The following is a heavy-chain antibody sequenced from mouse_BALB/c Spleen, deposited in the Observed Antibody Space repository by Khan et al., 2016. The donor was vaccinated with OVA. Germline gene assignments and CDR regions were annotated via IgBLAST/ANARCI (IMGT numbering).Heavy chain of an antibody. CDR2: ISYSGST. V-gene: IGHV3-2*02. Sequence: EVQLVESGPGLVKPSQSLSLTCTVTGYSITSDYAWNWIRQFPGNKLEWMGYISYSGSTNYNPALKSRISITRETSKNQFFLQLNSVTTEDTATYYCARGGSRYNYAMDYWGQGTSVTVSS. D-gene: IGHD1-1*02. J-gene: IGHJ4*01. CDR1: GYSITSDYA. CDR3: ARGGSRYNYAMDY.